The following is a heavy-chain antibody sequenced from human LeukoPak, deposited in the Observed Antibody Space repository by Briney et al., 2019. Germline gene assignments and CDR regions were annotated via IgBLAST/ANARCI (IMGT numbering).Heavy chain of an antibody. V-gene: IGHV5-10-1*01. CDR2: IDPSDSYT. D-gene: IGHD6-6*01. J-gene: IGHJ4*02. CDR1: GYSFTSYW. Sequence: GEPLKISCKGSGYSFTSYWITWVRPMPGKGLEWMGRIDPSDSYTNYSPSFRGHVTISTDKSISTAYLQWSSLEASDTAMYYCARHEDSNSPSRHWGQGTLVTVSS. CDR3: ARHEDSNSPSRH.